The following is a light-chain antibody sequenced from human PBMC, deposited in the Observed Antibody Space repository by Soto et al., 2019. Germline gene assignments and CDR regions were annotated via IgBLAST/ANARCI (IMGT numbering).Light chain of an antibody. CDR2: DAS. Sequence: DIQMTPSPSTRSPPLAYRFTITCLSSQSISGYLAWYQQKPGKAPKLLIYDASSLESGVPSRFSGSASGTEFTPTISSLQPDDFATYYCQQYNTYPWTFGQGTKV. CDR1: QSISGY. J-gene: IGKJ1*01. CDR3: QQYNTYPWT. V-gene: IGKV1-5*01.